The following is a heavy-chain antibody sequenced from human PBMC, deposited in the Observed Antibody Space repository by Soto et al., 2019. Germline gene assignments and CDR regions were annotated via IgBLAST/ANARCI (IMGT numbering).Heavy chain of an antibody. Sequence: PSETLSLTCAVYGGSFSGYYWSWIRQPPGKGLEWIGYIYYSGSTNYNPSLKSRVTISVDTSKNQFSLKLSSVTAADTAVYYCARDNRTARNYYYYYYMDVWGKGTTVTVS. CDR2: IYYSGST. J-gene: IGHJ6*03. D-gene: IGHD1-1*01. CDR3: ARDNRTARNYYYYYYMDV. CDR1: GGSFSGYY. V-gene: IGHV4-59*01.